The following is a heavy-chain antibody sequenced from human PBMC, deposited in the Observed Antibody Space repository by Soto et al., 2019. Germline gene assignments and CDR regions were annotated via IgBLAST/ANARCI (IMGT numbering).Heavy chain of an antibody. CDR2: INPNSGGT. V-gene: IGHV1-2*02. Sequence: QVQLVQSGAEVKKPGASVKVSCKASGYTFTGYYMHWVRQAPGQGLEWMGWINPNSGGTNYAQKFXXXXXXXXXXXXXXXXXXXXXXXXXXXXXYYCATSSGWAHANWYFDLWGRGTLVTVSS. CDR1: GYTFTGYY. J-gene: IGHJ2*01. D-gene: IGHD6-19*01. CDR3: ATSSGWAHANWYFDL.